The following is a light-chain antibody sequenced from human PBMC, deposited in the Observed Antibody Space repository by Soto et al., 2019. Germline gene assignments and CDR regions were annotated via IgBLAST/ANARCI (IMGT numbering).Light chain of an antibody. CDR2: EVY. J-gene: IGLJ2*01. CDR3: SSYEGSYIDVV. V-gene: IGLV2-8*01. CDR1: SRDVGGYPY. Sequence: QSALTQPPSASGSPGQSVTISCTGTSRDVGGYPYVSWYQQFPGKAPKLIIYEVYRRPSGVPDRFSGSKSGNTASLTVSGLQAEDEADYYCSSYEGSYIDVVFGGGTKLTVL.